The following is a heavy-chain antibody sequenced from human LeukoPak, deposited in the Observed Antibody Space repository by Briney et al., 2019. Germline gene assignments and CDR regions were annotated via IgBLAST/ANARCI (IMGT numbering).Heavy chain of an antibody. D-gene: IGHD3-3*01. Sequence: SETLSLTCTVSGGSISSSSYYWGWIRQPPGKGLEWIGSIYYSGSTYYNPSLKSRVTISVDTSKNQFSLKLSSVTAADTAVYYCARPARTSVYCDFWSGPVDYWGQGTLVTVSS. CDR2: IYYSGST. V-gene: IGHV4-39*01. CDR3: ARPARTSVYCDFWSGPVDY. J-gene: IGHJ4*02. CDR1: GGSISSSSYY.